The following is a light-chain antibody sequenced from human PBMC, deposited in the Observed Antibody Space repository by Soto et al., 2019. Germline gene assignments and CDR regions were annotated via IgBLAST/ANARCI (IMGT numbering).Light chain of an antibody. CDR2: AAS. CDR3: QQSYSTPRT. CDR1: QSITSY. Sequence: DIRMTQSPSSLSASVVDRVTITCRASQSITSYLNWYQQKPGKAPKLLIYAASSLQSGVPSRFSGSGSGTDITLTISSLQPEDFAAYYCQQSYSTPRTFGQGTKVEIK. V-gene: IGKV1-39*01. J-gene: IGKJ1*01.